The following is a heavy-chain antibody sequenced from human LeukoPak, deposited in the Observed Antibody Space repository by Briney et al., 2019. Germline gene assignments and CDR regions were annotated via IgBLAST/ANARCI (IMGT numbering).Heavy chain of an antibody. V-gene: IGHV4-59*01. J-gene: IGHJ4*02. D-gene: IGHD3-22*01. CDR2: IYYSGST. CDR3: ARTGSSGHYNYFHY. Sequence: PSETLSLTCSVSGGSISSYYWSWIRQPPGKGLEWIGYIYYSGSTNYNPSLKSRVTISVDTSKNQFSLKLSSVTAADTAVYYCARTGSSGHYNYFHYWGQGTLVTVSS. CDR1: GGSISSYY.